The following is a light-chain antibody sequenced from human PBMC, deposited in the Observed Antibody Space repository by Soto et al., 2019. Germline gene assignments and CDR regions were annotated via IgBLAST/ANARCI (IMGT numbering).Light chain of an antibody. CDR3: QQRNNWPIT. CDR1: QSVSSN. V-gene: IGKV3-15*01. Sequence: EVFMTQSPATLSVSQGERATLSCRASQSVSSNLAWYQQKPGQAPRLLIYGASTRATGIPARFSGSGSGTDFTLTINSLEPDDFAVYYCQQRNNWPITFGQGTRLEIK. J-gene: IGKJ5*01. CDR2: GAS.